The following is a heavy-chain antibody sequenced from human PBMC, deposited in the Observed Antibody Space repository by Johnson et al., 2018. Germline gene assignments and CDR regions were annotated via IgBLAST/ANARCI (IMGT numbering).Heavy chain of an antibody. V-gene: IGHV3-23*04. CDR2: ISGDAGTP. CDR1: GFTVGSNY. J-gene: IGHJ4*02. D-gene: IGHD3-10*01. CDR3: AILSNSAGIDPN. Sequence: EVQLVESGGGLVQPGGSLRLSCAASGFTVGSNYMTWVRQAPGKGLEWVSSISGDAGTPYYAASVKGRFTISRVNSKNTLSLQMDSLRGEDTAVYYCAILSNSAGIDPNWGQGTLVTVSS.